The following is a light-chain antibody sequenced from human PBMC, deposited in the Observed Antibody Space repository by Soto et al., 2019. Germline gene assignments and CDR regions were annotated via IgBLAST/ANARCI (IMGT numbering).Light chain of an antibody. J-gene: IGLJ1*01. CDR2: ANN. V-gene: IGLV1-44*01. CDR3: AAWDDSRNGYV. CDR1: SSNIGSNT. Sequence: QSVLTQPPSASGTPGQMVTISCSGSSSNIGSNTVSWYQQLPGTAPKLLIYANNQRPSGVPDRVSGSKSGTSASLAISGLQSEDEADYYCAAWDDSRNGYVFGSGTKVTVL.